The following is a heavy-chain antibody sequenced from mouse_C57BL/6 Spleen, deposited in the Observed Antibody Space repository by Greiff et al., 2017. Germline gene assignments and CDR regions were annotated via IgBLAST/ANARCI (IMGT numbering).Heavy chain of an antibody. V-gene: IGHV1-26*01. CDR2: INPNNGGT. J-gene: IGHJ2*01. CDR1: GYTFTDYY. CDR3: ARSGYYIDY. Sequence: VQLQQSGPELVKPGASVKISCKASGYTFTDYYMHWVKQSHGKSLEWIGDINPNNGGTSYNQKFKGKATLTVDKSSSTAYMELRRLTSEDTAVYYCARSGYYIDYWGQGTTRTVSS.